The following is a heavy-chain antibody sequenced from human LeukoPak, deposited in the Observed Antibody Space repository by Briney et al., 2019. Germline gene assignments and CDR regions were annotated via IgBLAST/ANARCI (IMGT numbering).Heavy chain of an antibody. Sequence: GGSLRLSCAASGFTFSSYWMNWARQAPGKGLEWVSVIYSGGSTYYADSVKGRFTISRDNSKNTLYLQMNSLRAEDTAVYYCASGLYSYGYIYYYYGMDVWGQGTTVTVSS. CDR1: GFTFSSYW. J-gene: IGHJ6*02. D-gene: IGHD5-18*01. CDR3: ASGLYSYGYIYYYYGMDV. CDR2: IYSGGST. V-gene: IGHV3-53*01.